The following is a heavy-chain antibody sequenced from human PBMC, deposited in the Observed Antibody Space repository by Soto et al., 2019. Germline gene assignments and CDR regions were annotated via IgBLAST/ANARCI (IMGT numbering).Heavy chain of an antibody. CDR1: GYTFTSYG. D-gene: IGHD3-22*01. V-gene: IGHV1-18*01. CDR3: AYDSSGYYYGAFDI. J-gene: IGHJ3*02. CDR2: ISAYNGNT. Sequence: EASVKVSCKASGYTFTSYGISWVRQAPGQGLEWMGRISAYNGNTNYAQKLQGRVTMTTDTSTSTAYMELRSLRSDDTAVYYCAYDSSGYYYGAFDIWGQGTMVTVSS.